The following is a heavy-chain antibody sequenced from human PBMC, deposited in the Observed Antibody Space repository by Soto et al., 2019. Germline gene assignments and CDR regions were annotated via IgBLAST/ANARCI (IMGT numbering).Heavy chain of an antibody. D-gene: IGHD3-10*01. CDR3: ARGVYGSWTNYTGPSAFDI. CDR2: TIPVFNTA. J-gene: IGHJ3*02. CDR1: GGTLSDHG. Sequence: QVQLEQSGAEVKKPGSSVKISCKASGGTLSDHGVSWLRQAPGQGLEWVGGTIPVFNTAKYAQKFQGRVTIAADESTNIADMELGSLRSDDTAFYYCARGVYGSWTNYTGPSAFDIWGQGTLVIVSS. V-gene: IGHV1-69*01.